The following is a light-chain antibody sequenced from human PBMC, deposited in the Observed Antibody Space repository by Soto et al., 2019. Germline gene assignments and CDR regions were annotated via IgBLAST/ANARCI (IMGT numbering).Light chain of an antibody. CDR1: QSINNN. Sequence: VMTQAPATLSVSPVERATLSCRASQSINNNVAWYQLKVGQAPRLLIYGASTRATGIPARFTGSGSGTFFTLTISSLEPEDFAVYYCQQRSSWPPTFGQGTKVDI. J-gene: IGKJ1*01. CDR3: QQRSSWPPT. V-gene: IGKV3-11*01. CDR2: GAS.